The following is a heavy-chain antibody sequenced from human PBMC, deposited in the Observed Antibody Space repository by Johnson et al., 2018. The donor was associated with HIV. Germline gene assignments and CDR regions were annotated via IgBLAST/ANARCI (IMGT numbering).Heavy chain of an antibody. CDR2: ISSSGSTI. V-gene: IGHV3-11*01. J-gene: IGHJ3*02. CDR3: AKVLEVGATKDDAFDI. D-gene: IGHD1-26*01. CDR1: GFTFSDYY. Sequence: QVQLVESGGGLVKPGGSLRLSCAASGFTFSDYYMSWIRQAPGKGLEWVSYISSSGSTIYYADSVKGRFTISRDNAKNSLYLQMNSLRAEDTALYYCAKVLEVGATKDDAFDIWGQGTLVTVSS.